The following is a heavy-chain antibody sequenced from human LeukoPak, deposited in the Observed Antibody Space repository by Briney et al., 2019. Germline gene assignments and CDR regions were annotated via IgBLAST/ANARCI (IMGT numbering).Heavy chain of an antibody. CDR2: SYYSCST. J-gene: IGHJ3*01. CDR3: ARGPVRTY. V-gene: IGHV4-59*12. D-gene: IGHD3-10*01. CDR1: GGSISSYY. Sequence: SETLSLTCTVSGGSISSYYCNWIRQPPPKGLERVGNSYYSCSTNYNPSLKSRVTISVDTSTNQFSLKLSSVTAADTAVYYCARGPVRTYWGQGTMVTVSS.